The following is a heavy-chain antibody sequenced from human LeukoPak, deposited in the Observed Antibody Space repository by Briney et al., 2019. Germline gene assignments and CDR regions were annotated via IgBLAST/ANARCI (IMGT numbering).Heavy chain of an antibody. V-gene: IGHV1-69*05. J-gene: IGHJ6*03. Sequence: SVKVSCKASGGTFSSYAISWVRQAPGQGLEWMGGIIPIFGTANYAQKFQGRVTITTDESTSTAYMELSSLRSKDTAVYYCARNRRDGYNHYYMDVWGKGTTVTVSS. CDR2: IIPIFGTA. CDR1: GGTFSSYA. D-gene: IGHD5-24*01. CDR3: ARNRRDGYNHYYMDV.